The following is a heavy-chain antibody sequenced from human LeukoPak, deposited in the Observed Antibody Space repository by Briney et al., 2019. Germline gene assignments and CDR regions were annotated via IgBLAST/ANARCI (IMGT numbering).Heavy chain of an antibody. CDR2: IYYSGST. J-gene: IGHJ3*02. D-gene: IGHD1-26*01. Sequence: SETLSLTCTVSGGSISSYYWSWIRQPPGKGLEWIGYIYYSGSTNYNPSLKSRVTISVDTSKNQFSLKLSSVTAADTAVYYCAREGALPNAFYIWGQGTMVTVSS. CDR3: AREGALPNAFYI. V-gene: IGHV4-59*01. CDR1: GGSISSYY.